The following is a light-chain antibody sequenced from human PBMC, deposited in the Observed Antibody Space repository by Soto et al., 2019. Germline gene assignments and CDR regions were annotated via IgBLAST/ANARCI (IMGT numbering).Light chain of an antibody. CDR1: QVISTS. CDR2: AAS. CDR3: QQLFDSPIT. Sequence: DIQLTQSPSFLSPPIGEGVTSTFGASQVISTSLAWYQVKPGKAPKLLIYAASTLESGVPSRFSATVSGTEFSLTITSLQPEDFATYYCQQLFDSPITFGQGTRLEIK. V-gene: IGKV1-9*01. J-gene: IGKJ5*01.